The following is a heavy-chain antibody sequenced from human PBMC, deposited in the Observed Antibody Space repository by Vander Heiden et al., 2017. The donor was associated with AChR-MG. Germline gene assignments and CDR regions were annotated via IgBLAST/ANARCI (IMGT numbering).Heavy chain of an antibody. CDR3: ARDGRESYEY. CDR1: GYIFTSFA. D-gene: IGHD3-10*01. CDR2: VSPYNGQT. V-gene: IGHV1-18*01. J-gene: IGHJ4*02. Sequence: QVELLQSGAEVKQPAASLKASCKTSGYIFTSFAITWVRQAPGQGLEWMGWVSPYNGQTSYAQKLQGRVTTSTDTSTSTAYLELTSLRADDTAVYYCARDGRESYEYWGQGTLGTVSS.